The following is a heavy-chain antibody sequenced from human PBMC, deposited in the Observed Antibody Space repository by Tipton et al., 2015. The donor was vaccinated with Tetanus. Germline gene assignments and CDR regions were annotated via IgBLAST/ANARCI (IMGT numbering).Heavy chain of an antibody. D-gene: IGHD2/OR15-2a*01. J-gene: IGHJ4*02. CDR2: IKEDGSEM. Sequence: SLRLSCAASGFTFSGSAIHWVRQASGKGLEWAANIKEDGSEMYYADSVKGRFTISRDNARNSLSVHMNSLTAEDTAVYYCARLRVYCSTACYSREDYWGQGTLVTVSS. V-gene: IGHV3-7*01. CDR1: GFTFSGSA. CDR3: ARLRVYCSTACYSREDY.